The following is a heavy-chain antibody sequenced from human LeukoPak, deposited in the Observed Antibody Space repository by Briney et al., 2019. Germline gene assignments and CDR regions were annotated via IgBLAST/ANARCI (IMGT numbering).Heavy chain of an antibody. CDR2: LHYSGST. Sequence: PTETLSLTCTVSGGSISSNYWSWIRQPPGKGLEWIGGYLHYSGSTNYNPSLKSRVTISVDTSKNQFSLKLSSVTAADTAVYYCARPRRAGTKYDAFDIWGQGTMVTVSS. V-gene: IGHV4-59*01. J-gene: IGHJ3*02. CDR3: ARPRRAGTKYDAFDI. D-gene: IGHD6-19*01. CDR1: GGSISSNY.